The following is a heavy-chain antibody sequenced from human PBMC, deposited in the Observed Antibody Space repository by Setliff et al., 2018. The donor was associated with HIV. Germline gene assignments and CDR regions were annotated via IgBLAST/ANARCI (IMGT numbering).Heavy chain of an antibody. CDR1: GGSINNYY. J-gene: IGHJ4*02. CDR2: IYYSGST. Sequence: ASETLSLTCTVSGGSINNYYWSWIRQPPGKGLEWIGYIYYSGSTNYNSSLKSRITMSVDTSKNQFSLKLNSVTAADTAVYYCARLPPYCGGYCFNFDYWGQGTLVTVSS. D-gene: IGHD2-21*02. V-gene: IGHV4-59*08. CDR3: ARLPPYCGGYCFNFDY.